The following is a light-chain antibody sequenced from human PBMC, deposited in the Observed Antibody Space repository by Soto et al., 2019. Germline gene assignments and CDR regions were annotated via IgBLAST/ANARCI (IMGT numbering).Light chain of an antibody. CDR2: GAS. J-gene: IGKJ1*01. CDR3: QQYGASPWT. V-gene: IGKV3-20*01. Sequence: VLTQSPDSLSLSPGERATLFCRSNQYISTKLAWYQQKPGRAPRLLFSGASSRATDTADRFSGSGSGTDFTLIISGVEAEYFAIYYCQQYGASPWTFGQGTRVDLK. CDR1: QYISTK.